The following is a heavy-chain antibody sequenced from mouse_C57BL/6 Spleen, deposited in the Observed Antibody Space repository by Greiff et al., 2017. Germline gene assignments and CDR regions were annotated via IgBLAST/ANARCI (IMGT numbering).Heavy chain of an antibody. CDR2: INPSSGYT. CDR3: ARQRETAQAPFSY. D-gene: IGHD3-2*02. CDR1: GYTFTSYW. J-gene: IGHJ3*01. Sequence: QVQLQQSGAELAKPGASVKLSCKASGYTFTSYWMHWVKQRPGQGLEWIGYINPSSGYTKYNQKFKDKATLTADKSSSTAYMQLSSLTYEDSAVYYCARQRETAQAPFSYWGQGTLVTVSA. V-gene: IGHV1-7*01.